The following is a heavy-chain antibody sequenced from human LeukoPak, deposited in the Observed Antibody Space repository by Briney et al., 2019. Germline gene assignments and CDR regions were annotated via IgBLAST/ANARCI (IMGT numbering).Heavy chain of an antibody. Sequence: SETLSLTCTVSGYSISSGYYWGWIRQPPGKGLEWIGSIHHSGSTYYNPSLKSQVTRSVDTSKNQFSLKLSSVTAADTAVYYCARHDSSGYLDAFDIWGQGTMVTVSS. CDR2: IHHSGST. J-gene: IGHJ3*02. CDR3: ARHDSSGYLDAFDI. V-gene: IGHV4-38-2*02. D-gene: IGHD3-22*01. CDR1: GYSISSGYY.